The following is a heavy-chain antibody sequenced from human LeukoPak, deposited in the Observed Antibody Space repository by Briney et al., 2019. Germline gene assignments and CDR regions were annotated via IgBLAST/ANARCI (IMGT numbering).Heavy chain of an antibody. CDR3: ARGPFEYYFDY. Sequence: SETLSLTCAVSGGSISGHYWPWIRRPPGERLEWIGYIYYNGNTNYSPSLWGRVTFSVDTSKSQLSLNLSSVTAADTAVYYCARGPFEYYFDYWGQGKLVTVSS. CDR1: GGSISGHY. D-gene: IGHD3-9*01. CDR2: IYYNGNT. J-gene: IGHJ4*02. V-gene: IGHV4-59*11.